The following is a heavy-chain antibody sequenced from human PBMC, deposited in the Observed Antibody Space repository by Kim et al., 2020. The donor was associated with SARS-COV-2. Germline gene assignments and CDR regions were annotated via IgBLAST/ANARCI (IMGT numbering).Heavy chain of an antibody. CDR2: MYYSGST. CDR1: GDSISSSSYY. Sequence: SETLSLTCNASGDSISSSSYYWGWVRQPPGKGLEWIGSMYYSGSTYNNPSLKSRVTISIDTSKNQFSLELSSVTAADTAVYYCARDGSGSHAFDIWGQGTMVNVSS. J-gene: IGHJ3*02. CDR3: ARDGSGSHAFDI. V-gene: IGHV4-39*07. D-gene: IGHD1-26*01.